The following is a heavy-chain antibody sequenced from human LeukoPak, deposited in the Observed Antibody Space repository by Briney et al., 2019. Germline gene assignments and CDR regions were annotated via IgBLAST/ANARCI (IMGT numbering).Heavy chain of an antibody. V-gene: IGHV3-23*01. Sequence: GGSLRLSCAASGFTFSSYAMSWVRQAPGKGLEWVSAISGSGGSTYYADSVKGRFTISRDNSKNTLYLQMNSLKTEDTAVYYCTADMPASSRASDYWGQGTLVTVSS. D-gene: IGHD2-15*01. CDR1: GFTFSSYA. CDR2: ISGSGGST. CDR3: TADMPASSRASDY. J-gene: IGHJ4*02.